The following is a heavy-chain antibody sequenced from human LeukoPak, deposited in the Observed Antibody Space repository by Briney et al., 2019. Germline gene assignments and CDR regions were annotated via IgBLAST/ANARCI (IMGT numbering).Heavy chain of an antibody. J-gene: IGHJ4*02. CDR1: GFTFSSYA. CDR2: ISGSGGSA. CDR3: AKDRGASCYNIFDY. Sequence: GGPLRLSCAAAGFTFSSYAMSRVRQAPGKGLEWVAGISGSGGSAYFADSVKGRFTISRDTSKNTLYLQMNSLRAEDTAVYYCAKDRGASCYNIFDYWGQGILVTVSS. D-gene: IGHD2-2*02. V-gene: IGHV3-23*01.